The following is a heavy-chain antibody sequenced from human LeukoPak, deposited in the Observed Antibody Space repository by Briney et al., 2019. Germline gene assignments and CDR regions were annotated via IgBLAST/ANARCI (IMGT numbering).Heavy chain of an antibody. Sequence: SETLSLTCAVYGGSFSGYYWSWIRQPPGKGLEWIGEINHSGSTNYNPSLKSRVTISVDTSKNQFSLKLSSVTAADTAVYYCARLISETYYYDSSGPDAFDIWGQGTMVTVSS. D-gene: IGHD3-22*01. J-gene: IGHJ3*02. CDR3: ARLISETYYYDSSGPDAFDI. CDR1: GGSFSGYY. CDR2: INHSGST. V-gene: IGHV4-34*01.